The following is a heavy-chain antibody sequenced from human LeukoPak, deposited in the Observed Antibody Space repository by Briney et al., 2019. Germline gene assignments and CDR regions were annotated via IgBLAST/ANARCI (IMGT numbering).Heavy chain of an antibody. CDR3: AKDATAVVGTVYMDV. CDR1: GFAFSNYG. Sequence: PGESLRLSCAASGFAFSNYGMHWVRQAPGKGLEWVAFIQSDGSHKYYADSVKGRFTISRDNSKNTLYLQMNSLRAEDTAVYYCAKDATAVVGTVYMDVWGKGTTVTISS. CDR2: IQSDGSHK. J-gene: IGHJ6*03. V-gene: IGHV3-30*02. D-gene: IGHD6-13*01.